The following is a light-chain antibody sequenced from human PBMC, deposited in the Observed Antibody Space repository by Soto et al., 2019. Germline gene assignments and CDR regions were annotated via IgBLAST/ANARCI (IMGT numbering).Light chain of an antibody. J-gene: IGKJ4*01. V-gene: IGKV4-1*01. CDR1: QSVLSSSNHKNY. CDR3: QQYNFWPPLT. Sequence: DIVMTQSPDSLAESLGERATINCKSSQSVLSSSNHKNYLVWYQQKPGLPPKVLIYWASTRESGVPDRFSGSGSGTDFTLTISSLQAEDVAVYYCQQYNFWPPLTFGGGTKVEIK. CDR2: WAS.